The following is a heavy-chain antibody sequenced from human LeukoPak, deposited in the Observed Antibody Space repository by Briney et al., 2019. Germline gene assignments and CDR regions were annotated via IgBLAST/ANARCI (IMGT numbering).Heavy chain of an antibody. Sequence: SETLSLTCTVSGGSITNSDFYWSWIRQPPGEGLEWIGYIYYTGSTYYNPSLKSRVTISVDRSKNQFSLKLSSVTAADTAVYYCARVTDYDFWSGYLFDYWGQGTLVTVSS. CDR1: GGSITNSDFY. V-gene: IGHV4-30-4*02. D-gene: IGHD3-3*01. CDR3: ARVTDYDFWSGYLFDY. CDR2: IYYTGST. J-gene: IGHJ4*02.